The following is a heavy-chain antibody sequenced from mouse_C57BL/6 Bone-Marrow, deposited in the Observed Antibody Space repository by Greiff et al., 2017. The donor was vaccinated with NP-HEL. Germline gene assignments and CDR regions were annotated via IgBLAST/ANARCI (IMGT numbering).Heavy chain of an antibody. CDR3: ARGMVTPYYFDY. J-gene: IGHJ2*01. CDR1: GYTFTSYW. D-gene: IGHD2-3*01. CDR2: IDPNSGGT. V-gene: IGHV1-72*01. Sequence: QQSCKASGYTFTSYWMHWVKQRPGRGLEWIGRIDPNSGGTKYNEKFKSKATLTVDKPSSTAYMQLSSLTSEDSAVYYCARGMVTPYYFDYWGQGTTLTVSS.